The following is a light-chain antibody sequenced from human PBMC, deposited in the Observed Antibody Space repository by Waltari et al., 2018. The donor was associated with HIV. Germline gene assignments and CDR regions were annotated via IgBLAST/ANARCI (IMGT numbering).Light chain of an antibody. Sequence: AIRRTQCPHSSSAPTEDRVTITCRANQSISSYLDWYQERTGKAPKLLMYNTSTLQGGVPSRFSGSGSETDFNLTISCLQSEDFATYYCQQYYNFPPTFGQGTKVEI. CDR3: QQYYNFPPT. CDR1: QSISSY. J-gene: IGKJ1*01. CDR2: NTS. V-gene: IGKV1-8*01.